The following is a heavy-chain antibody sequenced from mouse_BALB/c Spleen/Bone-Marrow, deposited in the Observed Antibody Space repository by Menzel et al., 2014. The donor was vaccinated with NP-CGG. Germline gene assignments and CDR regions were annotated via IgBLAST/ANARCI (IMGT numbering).Heavy chain of an antibody. CDR1: GFTFSSYG. CDR3: ARHRYYFDY. CDR2: ISSGGSYT. J-gene: IGHJ2*01. Sequence: EVMLVESGGDLVKPGGSLKLSCVASGFTFSSYGMSWVRQTPDKRLEWVATISSGGSYTYYPDSVKGRFTISRDNAKNTLYLQMSSLKSEDTAMYYCARHRYYFDYWGQGTTLTVSS. V-gene: IGHV5-6*02.